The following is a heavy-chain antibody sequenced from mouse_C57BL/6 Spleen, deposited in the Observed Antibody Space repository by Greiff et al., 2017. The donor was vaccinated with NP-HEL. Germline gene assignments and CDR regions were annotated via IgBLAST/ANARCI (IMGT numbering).Heavy chain of an antibody. V-gene: IGHV14-4*01. Sequence: VHVKQSGAELVRPGASVKLSCTASGFNIKDDYMHWVKQRPEQGLEWIGWIDPENGDTEYASKFQGKATITADTSSNTAYLQLSSLTSEDTAVYYCTNGYDGYWGQGTTLTVSS. CDR2: IDPENGDT. CDR3: TNGYDGY. D-gene: IGHD2-2*01. J-gene: IGHJ2*01. CDR1: GFNIKDDY.